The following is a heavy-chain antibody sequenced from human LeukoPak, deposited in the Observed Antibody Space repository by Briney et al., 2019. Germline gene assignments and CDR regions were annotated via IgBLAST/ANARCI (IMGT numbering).Heavy chain of an antibody. CDR3: ARDSGLSGYYFDH. CDR2: VNSESTTI. D-gene: IGHD3-3*01. J-gene: IGHJ4*02. V-gene: IGHV3-48*01. Sequence: GGSLRLSCAASGFTFIRYSLSWVRQAPGKGLEWVAYVNSESTTISYADSVRGRFTISRDNARDSVYLQMNSLRAEDTAVYYCARDSGLSGYYFDHWGQGTPVTVSS. CDR1: GFTFIRYS.